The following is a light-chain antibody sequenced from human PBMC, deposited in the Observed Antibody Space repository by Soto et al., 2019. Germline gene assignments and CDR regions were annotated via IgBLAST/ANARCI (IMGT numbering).Light chain of an antibody. CDR1: QDISRY. J-gene: IGKJ3*01. Sequence: QLTQSPSSLSASVGDRVTITCRASQDISRYLAWYQQRAGKAPKLLIYGASTLQSGVPSRFSGSGSGTYFTLTISSLQPEDFATYHCQQLQRTPFTFGPGTTVDV. V-gene: IGKV1-9*01. CDR2: GAS. CDR3: QQLQRTPFT.